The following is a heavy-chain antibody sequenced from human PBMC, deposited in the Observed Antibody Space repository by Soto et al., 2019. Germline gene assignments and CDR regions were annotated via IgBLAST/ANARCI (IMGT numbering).Heavy chain of an antibody. J-gene: IGHJ4*02. Sequence: GGSLRLSCSASGFTFSSYAMHWVRQAPGKGLEYVSAISSNGGSTYYADSVKGRFTISRDNSKNTLYLQMNSLRAEDAAVYYCARDQGYDSSGYYVYWGQGTLVTVSS. CDR2: ISSNGGST. CDR3: ARDQGYDSSGYYVY. V-gene: IGHV3-64*04. D-gene: IGHD3-22*01. CDR1: GFTFSSYA.